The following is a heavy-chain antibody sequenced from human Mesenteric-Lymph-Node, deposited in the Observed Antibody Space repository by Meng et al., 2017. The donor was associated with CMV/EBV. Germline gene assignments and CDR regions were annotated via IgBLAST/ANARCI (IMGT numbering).Heavy chain of an antibody. CDR3: ARDPGWELGGVY. CDR1: GFTFSSYW. D-gene: IGHD1-26*01. J-gene: IGHJ4*02. CDR2: IKQDGSEK. Sequence: GESLKISCAASGFTFSSYWMSWVRQAPGKGLEWVANIKQDGSEKYYVDSAKGRFTISRDNAKNSLYLQMNSLRAEDTAVYYCARDPGWELGGVYWGQGTLVTVSS. V-gene: IGHV3-7*01.